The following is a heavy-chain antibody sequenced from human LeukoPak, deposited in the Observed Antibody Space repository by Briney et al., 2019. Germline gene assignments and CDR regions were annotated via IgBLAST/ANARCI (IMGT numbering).Heavy chain of an antibody. CDR2: ISYDGTNK. CDR1: GFTFSSYA. J-gene: IGHJ4*02. V-gene: IGHV3-30*04. CDR3: AKSVGASHFDY. D-gene: IGHD1-26*01. Sequence: GGSLRLSCAASGFTFSSYAMHWVRQAPGKGLVWVALISYDGTNKYYADSVKGRFTISRDNSKNTLFVQMNSLRAEDTAVYYCAKSVGASHFDYWGQGTLVTVPS.